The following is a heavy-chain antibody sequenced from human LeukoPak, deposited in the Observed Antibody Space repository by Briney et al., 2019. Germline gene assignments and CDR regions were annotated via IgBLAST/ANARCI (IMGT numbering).Heavy chain of an antibody. D-gene: IGHD3-22*01. V-gene: IGHV3-33*01. Sequence: GGSLRLSCAASGFTFSSYGMHWVRQAPGKGLEWVAVIWYDGSNKYYADSVKGRFTISRDNSKNTLYLQMNSLRAEDTAVYYCARDGFYYDSSGRFDFWGQGTLVTVSS. CDR1: GFTFSSYG. CDR3: ARDGFYYDSSGRFDF. J-gene: IGHJ4*02. CDR2: IWYDGSNK.